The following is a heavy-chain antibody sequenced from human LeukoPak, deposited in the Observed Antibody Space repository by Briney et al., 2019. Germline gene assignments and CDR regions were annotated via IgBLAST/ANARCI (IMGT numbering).Heavy chain of an antibody. CDR1: GFTFSSYG. D-gene: IGHD3-22*01. Sequence: GGSLRLSCAASGFTFSSYGMHWVRQAPGKGLEWVAFIRYDGSNKYYADSVKGRFTISRDNSKNTLYLQMNSLRAEDTAVYYCAREVGYYYDSSGLNWFDPWGQGTLVTVSS. V-gene: IGHV3-30*02. J-gene: IGHJ5*02. CDR3: AREVGYYYDSSGLNWFDP. CDR2: IRYDGSNK.